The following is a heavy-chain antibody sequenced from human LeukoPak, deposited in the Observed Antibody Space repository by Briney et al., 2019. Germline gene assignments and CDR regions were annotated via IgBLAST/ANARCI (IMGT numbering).Heavy chain of an antibody. CDR3: TTYYYDSSGYYFPYYFDY. V-gene: IGHV3-23*01. CDR2: ISNSGGST. CDR1: GFTFSTYA. J-gene: IGHJ4*02. D-gene: IGHD3-22*01. Sequence: PGGSLRLSCAASGFTFSTYAMSWVRQAPGKGLEWVSSISNSGGSTYYADSVKGRFTISRDNSKKTLVLQMNSLRAEDTAVYYCTTYYYDSSGYYFPYYFDYWGQGTLVTVSS.